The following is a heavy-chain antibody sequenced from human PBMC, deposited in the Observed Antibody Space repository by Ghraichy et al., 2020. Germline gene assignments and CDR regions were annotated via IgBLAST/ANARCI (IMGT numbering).Heavy chain of an antibody. D-gene: IGHD3-16*01. CDR2: INHSGST. J-gene: IGHJ4*02. Sequence: SETLSLTCAVYGGSFSGYYWSWIRQPPGKGLEWIGEINHSGSTNYNPSLKSRVTISIDTSKNQFSLKLSSVTAADTAVYYCARGYWGSVACFDYWGQGTLVTVSS. CDR3: ARGYWGSVACFDY. V-gene: IGHV4-34*01. CDR1: GGSFSGYY.